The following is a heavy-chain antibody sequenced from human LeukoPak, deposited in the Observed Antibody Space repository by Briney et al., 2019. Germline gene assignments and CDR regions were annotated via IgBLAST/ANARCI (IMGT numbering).Heavy chain of an antibody. CDR3: ARDQLDSSGWYGPYYYYYYGMDV. J-gene: IGHJ6*02. CDR2: ISAYNGNT. D-gene: IGHD6-19*01. V-gene: IGHV1-18*01. CDR1: GYTFTSYG. Sequence: ASVKVSCKASGYTFTSYGISWVRQAPGQGLEWMGWISAYNGNTNYAQKLQGRVTMTTDTSTSTAYMELSSLRSEDTAVYYCARDQLDSSGWYGPYYYYYYGMDVWGQGTTVTVSS.